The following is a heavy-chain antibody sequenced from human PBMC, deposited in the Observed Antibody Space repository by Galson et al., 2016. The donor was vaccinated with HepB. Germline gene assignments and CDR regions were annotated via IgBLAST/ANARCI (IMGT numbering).Heavy chain of an antibody. CDR3: ARDVQFRFDY. D-gene: IGHD4-11*01. V-gene: IGHV1-3*01. Sequence: SVKVSCKASGYTFTSYTMHWVRQAPGQRLEWLGWISANSGNTIYAQKFQDRVTMTRDTSASTVYMDLRSLRSDDTAVYYCARDVQFRFDYRGQGTLVTVSS. J-gene: IGHJ4*02. CDR2: ISANSGNT. CDR1: GYTFTSYT.